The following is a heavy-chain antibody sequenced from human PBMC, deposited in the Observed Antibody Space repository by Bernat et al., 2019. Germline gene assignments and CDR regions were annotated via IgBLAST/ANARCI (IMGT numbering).Heavy chain of an antibody. CDR3: ARNPYDSSGWLKNYYYYGMDV. J-gene: IGHJ6*02. D-gene: IGHD6-19*01. CDR2: IIPIFGTA. CDR1: GGTFSSYA. V-gene: IGHV1-69*06. Sequence: QVQLVQSGAEVKKPGSSVKVSCKASGGTFSSYAISWVRQAPGQGLEWMGGIIPIFGTANYAQKFQGRVTITADKSTSTAYMELSSLRSEDTAVYYCARNPYDSSGWLKNYYYYGMDVWGQGTTVTVSS.